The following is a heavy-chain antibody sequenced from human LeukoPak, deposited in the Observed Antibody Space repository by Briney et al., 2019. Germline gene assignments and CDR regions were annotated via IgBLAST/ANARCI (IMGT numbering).Heavy chain of an antibody. D-gene: IGHD2-21*02. CDR2: IYPGDSDT. CDR1: GYSFTSYW. V-gene: IGHV5-51*01. CDR3: ARKAYCGGDCYFDAFDI. Sequence: GESLKISCKGSGYSFTSYWIGWVRQMPGKGLEWMGIIYPGDSDTRYSPSFQGQVTISADKSISTAYLQWSSLKASDTAMYYCARKAYCGGDCYFDAFDIWGQGTMVTASS. J-gene: IGHJ3*02.